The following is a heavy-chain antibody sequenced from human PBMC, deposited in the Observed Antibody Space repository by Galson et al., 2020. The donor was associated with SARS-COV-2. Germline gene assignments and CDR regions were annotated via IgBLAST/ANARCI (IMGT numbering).Heavy chain of an antibody. CDR2: ISGSGGST. Sequence: GESLKISCAASGFTFSSYAMSWVRQAPGKGLEWVSAISGSGGSTYYADSVKGRFTISRDNSKNTLYLQMNSLRAEDTAVYYFAKAHPYYYDSSGKVYGMDVWGQGTTVTVS. CDR3: AKAHPYYYDSSGKVYGMDV. D-gene: IGHD3-22*01. V-gene: IGHV3-23*01. CDR1: GFTFSSYA. J-gene: IGHJ6*02.